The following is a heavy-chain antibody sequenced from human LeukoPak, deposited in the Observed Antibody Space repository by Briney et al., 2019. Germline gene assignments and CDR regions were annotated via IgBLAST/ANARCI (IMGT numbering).Heavy chain of an antibody. CDR3: ARHGSVVVAAPYFDY. CDR2: IYYSGST. Sequence: SETLSLTCTVSGGSISSYYWSWIRQPPGKGLEWIGYIYYSGSTNYNPSLKSRVTISVDTSKNQFSLKLSSVTAADTAVYYCARHGSVVVAAPYFDYWGQGTLVTVSS. V-gene: IGHV4-59*08. J-gene: IGHJ4*02. D-gene: IGHD2-15*01. CDR1: GGSISSYY.